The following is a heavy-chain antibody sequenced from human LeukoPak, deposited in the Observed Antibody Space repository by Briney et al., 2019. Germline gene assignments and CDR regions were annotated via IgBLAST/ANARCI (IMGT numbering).Heavy chain of an antibody. CDR1: GSSFSIYG. CDR2: IRYDGSNK. V-gene: IGHV3-30*02. Sequence: GGSLRLSCAASGSSFSIYGMHWVRQAPGKGLEWVTFIRYDGSNKYYADSVKGRFTISRDNSKNTLYLQMNSLRAEDTAVYYCAKEGGGYDSSGSDAFDIWGQGTVVTVSS. D-gene: IGHD3-22*01. J-gene: IGHJ3*02. CDR3: AKEGGGYDSSGSDAFDI.